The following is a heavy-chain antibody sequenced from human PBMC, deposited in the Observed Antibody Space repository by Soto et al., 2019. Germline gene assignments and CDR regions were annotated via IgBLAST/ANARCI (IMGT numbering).Heavy chain of an antibody. CDR3: AREIVATGYDY. D-gene: IGHD5-12*01. J-gene: IGHJ4*02. V-gene: IGHV4-34*01. CDR2: INHSGST. CDR1: GGSFSGYY. Sequence: RSETLSLTCAVYGGSFSGYYWSWIRQPPGKGLEWIGEINHSGSTNYNPSPKSRVTISVDTSKNQFSLKLSSVTAADKAVYYCAREIVATGYDYWGQGNLVTVS.